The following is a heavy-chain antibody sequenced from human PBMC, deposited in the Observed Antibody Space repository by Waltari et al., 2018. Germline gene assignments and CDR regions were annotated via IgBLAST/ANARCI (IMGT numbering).Heavy chain of an antibody. Sequence: QVQLVQSGAEVKKPGASVKVSCKVSGYTLTELSMHWVRQAPGKGDEWRGVFDPEEGETNYEQKVQGRVPMTEDTSTDAAYMELSSLRSEDTAVYYCALMITFGGVIGRLFDYWGQGTLVTVSS. D-gene: IGHD3-16*02. CDR1: GYTLTELS. CDR2: FDPEEGET. V-gene: IGHV1-24*01. CDR3: ALMITFGGVIGRLFDY. J-gene: IGHJ4*02.